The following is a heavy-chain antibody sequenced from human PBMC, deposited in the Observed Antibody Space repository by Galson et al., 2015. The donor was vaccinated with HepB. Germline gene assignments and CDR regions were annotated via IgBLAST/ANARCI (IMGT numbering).Heavy chain of an antibody. CDR2: IIPILGIA. CDR3: ARADMPYSSSWYAPGTFDY. D-gene: IGHD6-13*01. CDR1: GGTFSSYT. J-gene: IGHJ4*02. Sequence: SVKVSCKASGGTFSSYTISWVRQAPGQGLEWMGRIIPILGIANYAQKFQGRVTITADKSTSTAYMELSSLRSEDTAVYYCARADMPYSSSWYAPGTFDYWGQGTLVTVSS. V-gene: IGHV1-69*02.